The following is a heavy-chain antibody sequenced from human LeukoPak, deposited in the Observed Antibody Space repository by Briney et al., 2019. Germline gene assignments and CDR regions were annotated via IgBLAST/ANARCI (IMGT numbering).Heavy chain of an antibody. J-gene: IGHJ4*02. CDR1: GYTFTGYY. Sequence: ASVKVSCKASGYTFTGYYMHWVRQAPGQGLEWMGWINPNSGGTNYAQKFQGRVTMTRNTSISTAYMELSSLRSEDTAVYYCARGTSYYYDSPSDYWGQGTLVTVSS. CDR2: INPNSGGT. D-gene: IGHD3-22*01. V-gene: IGHV1-2*02. CDR3: ARGTSYYYDSPSDY.